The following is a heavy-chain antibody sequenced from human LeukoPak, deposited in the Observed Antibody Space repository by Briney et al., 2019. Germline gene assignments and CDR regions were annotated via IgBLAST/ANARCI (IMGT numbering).Heavy chain of an antibody. CDR3: AKLATSDTGETY. CDR1: VYTFTINH. D-gene: IGHD3-16*01. CDR2: INPSGDST. V-gene: IGHV1-46*01. J-gene: IGHJ4*02. Sequence: ASVKVSFKASVYTFTINHIHWVRQAPGQGLEWMGVINPSGDSTTYAQNFQGRVTMTRDTSTSTVYMELRSLRSEDTAIYYCAKLATSDTGETYWGQGTLVTVSS.